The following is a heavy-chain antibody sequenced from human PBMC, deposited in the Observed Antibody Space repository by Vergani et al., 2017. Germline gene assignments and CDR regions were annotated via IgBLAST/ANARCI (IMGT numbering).Heavy chain of an antibody. CDR2: INHSGST. Sequence: QVQLQQWGAGLLKPSETLSLTCAVYGGSFSGYYWSWIRQPPGKGLEWIGEINHSGSTNYNPSLKSRVTISVDTSKNQFSLKLSSVTAADTAVYYCARGEGPTYYYDSSGYPWLNWGQGTLVTVSS. J-gene: IGHJ4*02. CDR3: ARGEGPTYYYDSSGYPWLN. CDR1: GGSFSGYY. V-gene: IGHV4-34*01. D-gene: IGHD3-22*01.